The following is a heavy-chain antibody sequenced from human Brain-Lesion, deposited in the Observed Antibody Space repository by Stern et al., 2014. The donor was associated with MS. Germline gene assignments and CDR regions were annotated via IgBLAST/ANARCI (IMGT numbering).Heavy chain of an antibody. D-gene: IGHD3-9*01. Sequence: VQLVQSGGTLVQPGGSLRLSCAASGFTFSSYWMHWVRQASGKGLVWVSRINSDASSTSYADSVKGRFTISRDNAKNTLYLQMNSLRVDDTAVYYCARETSKTGIRFGGQGTLVTVSS. CDR1: GFTFSSYW. CDR2: INSDASST. J-gene: IGHJ4*02. V-gene: IGHV3-74*01. CDR3: ARETSKTGIRF.